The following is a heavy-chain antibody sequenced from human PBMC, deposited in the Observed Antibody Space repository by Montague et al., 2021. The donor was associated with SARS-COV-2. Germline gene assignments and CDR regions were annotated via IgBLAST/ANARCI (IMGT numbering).Heavy chain of an antibody. CDR2: ISSSSSYI. D-gene: IGHD3-22*01. V-gene: IGHV3-21*01. CDR3: ARSTYYYVSSGSYYFDY. J-gene: IGHJ4*02. CDR1: GFTFSSYS. Sequence: SLRLSCAASGFTFSSYSMNWVRQAPGKGLEWVSSISSSSSYIYYADSVKGRFTISRDNAKNSLYLQMNSLGPEDTAVYYCARSTYYYVSSGSYYFDYWGQGTLVTVSS.